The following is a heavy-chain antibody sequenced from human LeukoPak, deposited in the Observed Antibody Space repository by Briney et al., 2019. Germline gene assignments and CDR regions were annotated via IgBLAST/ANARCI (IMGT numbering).Heavy chain of an antibody. CDR1: GGTFSSYA. V-gene: IGHV1-69*06. Sequence: SVKVSCKASGGTFSSYAISWVRQAPGQGLEWMGGIIPIFGTTNYAQKFQGRVTITADKSTSTAYMDLSSLRFEDTAVYYCARDSRGKAFDIWGQGTMVTVSS. CDR3: ARDSRGKAFDI. J-gene: IGHJ3*02. CDR2: IIPIFGTT. D-gene: IGHD4-23*01.